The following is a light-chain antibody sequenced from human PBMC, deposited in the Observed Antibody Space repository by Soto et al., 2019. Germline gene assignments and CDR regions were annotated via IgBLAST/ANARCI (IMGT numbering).Light chain of an antibody. J-gene: IGKJ2*01. Sequence: EIVLTQSPGALSLSPGERATLFCRASQIVGTSSLAWYQQKPGQAPRLLINRASTRATGVPDRISGSGSGTDFTLTISRLEPEDFALYYCQQYETSPTFGQGTRLEIK. CDR1: QIVGTSS. V-gene: IGKV3-20*01. CDR2: RAS. CDR3: QQYETSPT.